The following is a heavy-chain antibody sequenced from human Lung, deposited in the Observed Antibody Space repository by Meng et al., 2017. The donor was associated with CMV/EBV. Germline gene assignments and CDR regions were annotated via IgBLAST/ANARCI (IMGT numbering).Heavy chain of an antibody. CDR2: IYHSGRT. Sequence: SETLSLTCAVADGSISSSNWWSWVRQPTGKGLEWIGEIYHSGRTNYNPSLKSRVTISVDKSKNQFSLKLSSVTAADTAVYYCARRLSSIPAHNWFDPWGQGTLVTVSS. J-gene: IGHJ5*02. CDR1: DGSISSSNW. CDR3: ARRLSSIPAHNWFDP. V-gene: IGHV4-4*02. D-gene: IGHD6-6*01.